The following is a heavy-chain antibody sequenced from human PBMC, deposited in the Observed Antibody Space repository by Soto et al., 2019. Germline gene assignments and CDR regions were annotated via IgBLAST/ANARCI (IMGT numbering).Heavy chain of an antibody. J-gene: IGHJ6*02. CDR3: AVGIAAAGTPYYYGMDV. Sequence: PGGSLRLSCAASGFTFSGSAMHWVRQASGKGLEWVGRIRSKANSYATAYAASVKGRFTISRDDSKNTAYLQMNSLKTEDTAVYYCAVGIAAAGTPYYYGMDVWGRGTTVTVSS. D-gene: IGHD6-13*01. CDR1: GFTFSGSA. CDR2: IRSKANSYAT. V-gene: IGHV3-73*01.